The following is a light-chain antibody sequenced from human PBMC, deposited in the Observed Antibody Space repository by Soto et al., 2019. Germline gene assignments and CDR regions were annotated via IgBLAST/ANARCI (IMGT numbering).Light chain of an antibody. CDR2: AAS. V-gene: IGKV1-8*01. Sequence: AILMNQSRPSVFASTGDRXTXPCRASQGISSYLAWYQQKPGKANKLMIYAASTLQSGVTSRFSGSGSGTDFTLTISCLQSEDFATYYCQQYYSYPRTFGQGTKLDIK. CDR1: QGISSY. CDR3: QQYYSYPRT. J-gene: IGKJ1*01.